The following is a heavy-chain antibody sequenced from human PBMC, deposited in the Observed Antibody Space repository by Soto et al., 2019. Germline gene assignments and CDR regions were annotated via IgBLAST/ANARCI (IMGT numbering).Heavy chain of an antibody. Sequence: QVQLVQSGPEVKKPGSSVKVSCKASGGTFSSYAVNWVRQAPGQGVEWLGAIIPVFATPKYAHKFQGRLSITAERPTATTYMALSSLSSHDTAFYYCEAITTKIADHRVYYSGVDVWGKGTPVPVSS. CDR1: GGTFSSYA. D-gene: IGHD1-20*01. J-gene: IGHJ6*04. CDR2: IIPVFATP. V-gene: IGHV1-69*06. CDR3: EAITTKIADHRVYYSGVDV.